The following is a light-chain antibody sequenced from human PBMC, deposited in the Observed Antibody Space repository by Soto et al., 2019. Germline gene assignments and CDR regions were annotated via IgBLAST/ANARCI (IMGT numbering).Light chain of an antibody. J-gene: IGKJ1*01. V-gene: IGKV1-5*03. Sequence: DIQMTQSPSTLSASVGDRATITCRASQSISSWLAWYQQKPWKAPKLLIYKASTLETGVPQRFSGSGSGTEFTLTISSLQTDDFSTYYCQQYHSYWTFGQGTKVDIK. CDR1: QSISSW. CDR2: KAS. CDR3: QQYHSYWT.